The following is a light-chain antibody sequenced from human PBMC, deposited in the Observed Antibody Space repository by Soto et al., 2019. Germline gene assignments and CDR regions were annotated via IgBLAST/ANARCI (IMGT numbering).Light chain of an antibody. V-gene: IGKV3-11*01. CDR3: QQRRSWPPA. CDR2: DAS. CDR1: QSVNNY. Sequence: EIVLTQSPATLSLSPGERATLSCRASQSVNNYLAWYQQKPGQAPRLLISDASNRATGIPARFSGSLSGTDFTLTISSLEPEDFAVDYCQQRRSWPPAFGGGTKVEIK. J-gene: IGKJ4*01.